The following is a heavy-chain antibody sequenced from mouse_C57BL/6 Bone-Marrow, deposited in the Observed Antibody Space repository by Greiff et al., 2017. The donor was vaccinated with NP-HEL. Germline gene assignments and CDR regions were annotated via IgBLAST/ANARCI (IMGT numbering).Heavy chain of an antibody. D-gene: IGHD1-1*01. CDR1: GYTFTSYW. V-gene: IGHV1-74*01. J-gene: IGHJ2*01. CDR2: IHPSDSDT. Sequence: VKLQQPGAELVKPGASVKVSCKASGYTFTSYWMHWVKQRPGQGLEWIGRIHPSDSDTNYNQKFKGKATLTVDKSSSTAYMQLSSLTSEDSAVYYCTPTCGSRTYFDYWGQGTTLTVSS. CDR3: TPTCGSRTYFDY.